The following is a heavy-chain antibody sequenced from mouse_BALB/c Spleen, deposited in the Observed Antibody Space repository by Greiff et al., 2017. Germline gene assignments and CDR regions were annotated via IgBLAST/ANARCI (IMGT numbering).Heavy chain of an antibody. J-gene: IGHJ4*01. D-gene: IGHD2-4*01. CDR2: INSDDGRT. Sequence: EVKVEESGGGLVQPGESLKLSCESNEYEFPSHDMSWVRKTPEKRLELVAAINSDDGRTNYPDTMERRFIISRDKTKKTLYLQMSSLRSEDTALYYCARRITTQGCVMDYWGHGTSVTVSS. CDR1: EYEFPSHD. V-gene: IGHV5-2*03. CDR3: ARRITTQGCVMDY.